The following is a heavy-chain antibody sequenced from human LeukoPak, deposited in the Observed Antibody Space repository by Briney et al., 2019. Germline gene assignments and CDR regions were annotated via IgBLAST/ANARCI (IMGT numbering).Heavy chain of an antibody. CDR1: GFTFSSYA. CDR2: ISGSGGST. J-gene: IGHJ4*02. Sequence: GGSLRLSCAASGFTFSSYAMSWVRQAPGKGLEWVSDISGSGGSTYYADSVKGRFTISRDNSKNTLYLQMNSLRAEDTAVYYCAKDRRYYYDSSGYYLDCWGQGTLVTVSS. D-gene: IGHD3-22*01. V-gene: IGHV3-23*01. CDR3: AKDRRYYYDSSGYYLDC.